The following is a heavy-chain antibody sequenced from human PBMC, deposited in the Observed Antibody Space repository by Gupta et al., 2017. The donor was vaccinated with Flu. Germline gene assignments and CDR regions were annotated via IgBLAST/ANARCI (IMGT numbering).Heavy chain of an antibody. CDR2: INHGGST. CDR3: TKGSGSGFRQALEN. V-gene: IGHV4-34*01. D-gene: IGHD1-26*01. CDR1: GGSFSGYY. J-gene: IGHJ1*01. Sequence: QVQLQQWCSGLLKPSETLSRTCAVYGGSFSGYYWSWIRQPPGKGLEGIGEINHGGSTNYNPTRKSRVTISVDTSKNQVSRKLRSVSDEATAVYYYTKGSGSGFRQALENWGQGTMVTVSS.